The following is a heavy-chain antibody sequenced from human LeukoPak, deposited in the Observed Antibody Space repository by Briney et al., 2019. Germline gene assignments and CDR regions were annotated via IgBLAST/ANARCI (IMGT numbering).Heavy chain of an antibody. D-gene: IGHD3-22*01. CDR3: ATDRTDHLLSLYYMDV. CDR1: NYRFTTYG. Sequence: ASVKVSCKAANYRFTTYGISWVRQAPGQGLEWMGRISGYNGDTIYAQKFQGRLTMTTGTSTSTAYMELRSLRSDDTAVYYCATDRTDHLLSLYYMDVWGEGTVVTVSS. J-gene: IGHJ6*03. V-gene: IGHV1-18*01. CDR2: ISGYNGDT.